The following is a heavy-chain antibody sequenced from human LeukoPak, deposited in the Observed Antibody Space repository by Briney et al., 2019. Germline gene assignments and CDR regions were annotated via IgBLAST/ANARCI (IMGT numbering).Heavy chain of an antibody. J-gene: IGHJ6*03. D-gene: IGHD3-10*01. CDR2: IIPIFGTA. Sequence: SVKVSCEASGGTFSSYAISWVRQAPGQGLEWMGGIIPIFGTANYAQKFQGRVTITADESTSTAYMELSSLRSEDTAVYYCARSRFGELLFSYYYYMDVWGKGTTVTISS. V-gene: IGHV1-69*01. CDR3: ARSRFGELLFSYYYYMDV. CDR1: GGTFSSYA.